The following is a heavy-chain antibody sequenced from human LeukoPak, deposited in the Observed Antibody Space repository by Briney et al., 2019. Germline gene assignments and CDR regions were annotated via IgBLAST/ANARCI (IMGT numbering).Heavy chain of an antibody. J-gene: IGHJ4*02. CDR3: AKDAQRGFDYSNSLEY. D-gene: IGHD4-11*01. V-gene: IGHV3-33*06. Sequence: GGSLRLSCAASKFTFSHYGMHWVRQAPGKGLQWVAVIWSDGSNQYYDDSVKGRFTISRDNFNNMVYLQMNSLRADDTGVYYCAKDAQRGFDYSNSLEYWGRGALVTVSS. CDR2: IWSDGSNQ. CDR1: KFTFSHYG.